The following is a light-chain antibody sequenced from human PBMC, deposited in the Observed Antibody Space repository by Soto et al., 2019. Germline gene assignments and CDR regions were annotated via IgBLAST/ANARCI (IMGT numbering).Light chain of an antibody. J-gene: IGKJ5*01. CDR1: ENVDTK. CDR3: QQCHKWPRIT. V-gene: IGKV3-15*01. Sequence: EIVMTQSPSTLSVSPGEGVTLSCRSSENVDTKLAWYQNKPGQAPRLLIYGASTRAAGVPARFSGSGSGTEFTLTISSLGSEDVAVYYCQQCHKWPRITFGPGTRLEIK. CDR2: GAS.